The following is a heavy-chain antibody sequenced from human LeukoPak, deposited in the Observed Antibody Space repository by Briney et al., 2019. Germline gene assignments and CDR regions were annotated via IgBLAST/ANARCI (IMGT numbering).Heavy chain of an antibody. CDR3: ARDKWAYCGGDCYISPFDY. CDR2: ISSSSSYI. Sequence: GGSLRLSCAASGFTFSSYSMNWVRQAPGKGLEWVSSISSSSSYIYYADSVKGRFTISRDNAKNSLYLQMNSLRAEDTAVYYCARDKWAYCGGDCYISPFDYWGQGTLVTVSS. J-gene: IGHJ4*02. D-gene: IGHD2-21*02. V-gene: IGHV3-21*01. CDR1: GFTFSSYS.